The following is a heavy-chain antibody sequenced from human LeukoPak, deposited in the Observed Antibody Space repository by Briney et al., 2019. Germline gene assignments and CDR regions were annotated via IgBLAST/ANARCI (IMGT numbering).Heavy chain of an antibody. CDR2: IIPIFGTA. CDR1: GGTFSSYA. Sequence: GASVKVSCKASGGTFSSYAISWVRQAPGQGLEWMGGIIPIFGTANYAQKFQGRVTITADESTSTAYMELSSLRSEDTAVYYCARGDSHPDIYYCYGMDVWGQGTTVTVSS. V-gene: IGHV1-69*13. J-gene: IGHJ6*02. CDR3: ARGDSHPDIYYCYGMDV. D-gene: IGHD3-22*01.